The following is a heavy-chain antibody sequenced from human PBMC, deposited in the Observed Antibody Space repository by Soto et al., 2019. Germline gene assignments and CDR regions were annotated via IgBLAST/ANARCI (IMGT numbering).Heavy chain of an antibody. J-gene: IGHJ6*02. D-gene: IGHD3-10*01. CDR3: AREGSGSYYAYYYYYGMDV. V-gene: IGHV1-18*01. Sequence: ASVKVSCKASGYTFTSYGISWVRQAPGQGLEWMGWISAYNGNTNYAQKLQGRVTMTTDTSTSTAYMELRSLRSDDTAVYYCAREGSGSYYAYYYYYGMDVWGQGTTVTVSS. CDR2: ISAYNGNT. CDR1: GYTFTSYG.